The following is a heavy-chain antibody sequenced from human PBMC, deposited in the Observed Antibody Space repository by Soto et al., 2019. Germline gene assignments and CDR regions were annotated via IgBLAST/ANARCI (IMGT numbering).Heavy chain of an antibody. D-gene: IGHD1-1*01. V-gene: IGHV4-31*03. CDR3: ARHLSTTAGPLRIDY. Sequence: SETLSLTCTVSGGSISSGGYYWSWIRQHPGKGLEWIGYIYYSGSTYYNPSLKSRVTISVDTSKNQFSLKLSSVTAADTAVYYCARHLSTTAGPLRIDYWGQGTLVTVSS. CDR2: IYYSGST. J-gene: IGHJ4*02. CDR1: GGSISSGGYY.